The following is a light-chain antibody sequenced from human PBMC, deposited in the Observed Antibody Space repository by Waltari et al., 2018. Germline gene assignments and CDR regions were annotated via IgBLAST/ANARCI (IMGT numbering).Light chain of an antibody. V-gene: IGKV2-30*02. CDR3: MQGTHWWT. Sequence: DVVMTQSPLSLPVTLGQPASISCRSSQSLVQSDGNTYLNWFHQRPGQSPRRLIYKVSNRDSGVPDRFSGSGSGTDFTLKISRVEAEDVGFYYCMQGTHWWTFGQGTKVEIK. CDR1: QSLVQSDGNTY. J-gene: IGKJ1*01. CDR2: KVS.